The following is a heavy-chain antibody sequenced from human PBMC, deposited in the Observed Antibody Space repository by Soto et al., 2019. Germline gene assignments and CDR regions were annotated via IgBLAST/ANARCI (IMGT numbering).Heavy chain of an antibody. V-gene: IGHV1-2*02. CDR1: GYTFTDYY. CDR3: TRENIENSDGPYDAFDI. D-gene: IGHD5-18*01. Sequence: ASVKVSCKTSGYTFTDYYTHWVRQAPGQGLEWMGWMNPKSGGAYFAQKFQGRVTLTRDTSIGTAYIEVNSLTSDDTAVYFCTRENIENSDGPYDAFDIWGQGTTVTVSS. J-gene: IGHJ3*02. CDR2: MNPKSGGA.